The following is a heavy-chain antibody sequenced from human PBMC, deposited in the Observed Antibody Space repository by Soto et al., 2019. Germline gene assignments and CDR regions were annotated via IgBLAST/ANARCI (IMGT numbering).Heavy chain of an antibody. V-gene: IGHV3-21*01. D-gene: IGHD3-3*01. J-gene: IGHJ6*02. CDR3: ARVVNYDFWSGYTPYYGMDV. CDR2: ISSSSSYI. Sequence: SISSSSSYIYYSDSVKGRFTISRDNAKNSLYLQMNSLRAEDTAVYYCARVVNYDFWSGYTPYYGMDVWGQGTTVTVSS.